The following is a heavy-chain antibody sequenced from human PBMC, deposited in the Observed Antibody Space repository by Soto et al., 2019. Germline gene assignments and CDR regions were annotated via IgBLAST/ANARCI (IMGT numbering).Heavy chain of an antibody. V-gene: IGHV1-18*01. CDR1: GYTFTSYG. CDR2: ISAYNGNT. J-gene: IGHJ5*02. D-gene: IGHD6-13*01. CDR3: ARVEKTIAAAGTAGGGWFDP. Sequence: QVRLVQSGAEVKKPGASVKVSCKASGYTFTSYGISWVRQAPGQGLEWMGWISAYNGNTNYAQKPQGRVTMTTDRPTNTAYMELRSLRSDDTAVYYCARVEKTIAAAGTAGGGWFDPWGQGTLVTVSS.